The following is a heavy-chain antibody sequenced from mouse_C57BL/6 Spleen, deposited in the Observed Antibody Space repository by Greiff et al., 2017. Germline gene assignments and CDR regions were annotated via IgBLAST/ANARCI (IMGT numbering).Heavy chain of an antibody. V-gene: IGHV1-42*01. CDR3: ARRLDYDGGYFDY. CDR2: INPSTGGT. CDR1: GYSFTGYY. J-gene: IGHJ2*01. Sequence: EVKLMESGPELVKPGASVKISCKASGYSFTGYYMNWVKQSPEKSLEWIGEINPSTGGTTYNQKFKAKATLTVDKSSSTAYMQLKSLTSEDSAVYYCARRLDYDGGYFDYWGQGTTLTVSS. D-gene: IGHD2-4*01.